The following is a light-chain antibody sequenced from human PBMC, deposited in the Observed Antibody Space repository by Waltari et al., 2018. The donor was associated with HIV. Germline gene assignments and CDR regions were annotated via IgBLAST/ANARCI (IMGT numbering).Light chain of an antibody. V-gene: IGKV1-5*03. Sequence: DIQMTQSPSTLSASVGDRVTIPCRASQSINNWLAWYQQKPGKAPKVLINKASTLESGVPSRFSGSGSGTEFTLTISSLQPDDLATYYCQHYNSYPVTFGQGTKLEIK. CDR1: QSINNW. CDR3: QHYNSYPVT. CDR2: KAS. J-gene: IGKJ2*01.